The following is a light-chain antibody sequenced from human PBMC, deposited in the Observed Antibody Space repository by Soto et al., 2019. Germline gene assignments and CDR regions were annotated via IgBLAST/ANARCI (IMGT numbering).Light chain of an antibody. V-gene: IGKV3D-20*02. CDR2: DAS. J-gene: IGKJ4*01. Sequence: EIVLTQSPDTLSLSPGERATLSCRASQSVGNNFLAWYQQKPGQAPTLLIYDASSRASGLPDRFSGSGSETDFTLTVSRLELEDFAVYFCQQRSDWPLTFGGGTKVDIK. CDR1: QSVGNNF. CDR3: QQRSDWPLT.